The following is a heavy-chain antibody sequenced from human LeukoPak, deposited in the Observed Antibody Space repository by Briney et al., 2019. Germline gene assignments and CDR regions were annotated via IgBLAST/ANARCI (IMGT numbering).Heavy chain of an antibody. J-gene: IGHJ6*02. Sequence: SVKVSCKASGGTFSNHVISWVRQAPGQGLEWMGGIIPLFDTTESAQKFQGRVTITADESTNTAYMELSSLRSEDTAVYYCSLYCRGGSCRQRGYYFGMDVWGQGTTVTVSS. CDR1: GGTFSNHV. CDR2: IIPLFDTT. D-gene: IGHD2-15*01. CDR3: SLYCRGGSCRQRGYYFGMDV. V-gene: IGHV1-69*13.